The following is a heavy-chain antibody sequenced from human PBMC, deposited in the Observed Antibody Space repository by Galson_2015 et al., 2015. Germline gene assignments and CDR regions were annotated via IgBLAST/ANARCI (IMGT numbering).Heavy chain of an antibody. J-gene: IGHJ4*02. CDR2: ISSSSSTI. Sequence: ALRVSCAASGFTFSSYSLNWVRQAAGKGLEWVSYISSSSSTIYYADSVKGRFTISRDNAKNSLYLQMNSLRDEDTAVYYCAREGGDYGFVDYWGQGTLVTVSS. CDR3: AREGGDYGFVDY. CDR1: GFTFSSYS. D-gene: IGHD4-17*01. V-gene: IGHV3-48*02.